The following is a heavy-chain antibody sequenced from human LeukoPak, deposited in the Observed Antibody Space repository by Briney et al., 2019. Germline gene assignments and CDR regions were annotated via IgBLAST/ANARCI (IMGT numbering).Heavy chain of an antibody. Sequence: SETLSLTCAVYGGSFSGYYWSWIRQPPGKGLEWIGEINHSGSTNYNPSLKSRVTISVDTSKNQFSLKLSSVTAADTAVYYCARWEGGSYYDFDCWGQGTLVTVSS. CDR2: INHSGST. V-gene: IGHV4-34*01. CDR1: GGSFSGYY. CDR3: ARWEGGSYYDFDC. D-gene: IGHD1-26*01. J-gene: IGHJ4*02.